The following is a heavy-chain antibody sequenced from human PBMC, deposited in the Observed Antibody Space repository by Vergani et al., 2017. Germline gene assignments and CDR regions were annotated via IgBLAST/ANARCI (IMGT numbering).Heavy chain of an antibody. CDR1: GFTFSSYE. CDR3: ARFTISQNAFDI. J-gene: IGHJ3*02. V-gene: IGHV3-48*03. CDR2: ISSSGSTI. D-gene: IGHD3-3*01. Sequence: EVQLVESGGGLVQPGGSLRLSCAASGFTFSSYEMNWVRPAPGKGLEWVSYISSSGSTIYYADSVKGRFTISRDNAKNSLYLQMNSLRAEDTAVYYCARFTISQNAFDIWGQGTMVTVSS.